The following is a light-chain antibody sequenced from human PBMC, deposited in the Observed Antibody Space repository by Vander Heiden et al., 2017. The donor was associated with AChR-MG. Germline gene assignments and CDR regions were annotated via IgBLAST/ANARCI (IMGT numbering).Light chain of an antibody. CDR3: HQYNNWPHT. Sequence: EVVMTQSPATLSMSPGETVTLSCRASQSVGNNVAWYQQKPGQAPRLIIFGAYTRATGVADRISGSGSGTDFTLSISDLQSDDYAVYSCHQYNNWPHTFGQGTTLDIK. CDR2: GAY. CDR1: QSVGNN. V-gene: IGKV3-15*01. J-gene: IGKJ1*01.